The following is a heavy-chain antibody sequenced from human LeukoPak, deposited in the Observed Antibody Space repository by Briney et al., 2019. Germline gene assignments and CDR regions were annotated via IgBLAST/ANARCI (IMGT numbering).Heavy chain of an antibody. CDR1: GFSFSSYA. V-gene: IGHV3-30*01. D-gene: IGHD2-2*01. Sequence: GGSLRLSCTDSGFSFSSYAMHWVRQSPGKGLEWVAVTSNHGNDGFYADSVKGRFTISRDNSKKTLYLQMDSQRPEDTGVYYCTRDRGAMNDFDYWGQGTLVTVSS. J-gene: IGHJ4*02. CDR3: TRDRGAMNDFDY. CDR2: TSNHGNDG.